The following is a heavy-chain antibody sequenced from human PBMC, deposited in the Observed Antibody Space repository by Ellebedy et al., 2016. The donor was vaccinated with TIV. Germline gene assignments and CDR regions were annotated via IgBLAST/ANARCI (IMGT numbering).Heavy chain of an antibody. CDR2: MWSGGDA. CDR1: GVTVGNNY. CDR3: VREYYATPDY. J-gene: IGHJ4*02. Sequence: GGSLRLSXAASGVTVGNNYMRWVRQAPGKGLEWVSLMWSGGDARYADSVRGRFTISRDDAKNSLYLQMNNLRAEDTAIYFCVREYYATPDYWGQGTLVTVSS. V-gene: IGHV3-53*01. D-gene: IGHD3-16*01.